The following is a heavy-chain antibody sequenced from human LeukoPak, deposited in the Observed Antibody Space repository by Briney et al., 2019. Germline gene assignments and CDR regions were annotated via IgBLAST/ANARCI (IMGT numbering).Heavy chain of an antibody. Sequence: PGGSLRLSCAASGFTFSSYWMHWVRQAPGKGLLWVSRLNEDGSITNYADSVKGRFSISRDNAKNTLILQMNNLRAEDTAVYYCVRSFGWRTEYWGQGTLVTVSS. CDR1: GFTFSSYW. CDR3: VRSFGWRTEY. V-gene: IGHV3-74*01. D-gene: IGHD3-16*01. J-gene: IGHJ4*01. CDR2: LNEDGSIT.